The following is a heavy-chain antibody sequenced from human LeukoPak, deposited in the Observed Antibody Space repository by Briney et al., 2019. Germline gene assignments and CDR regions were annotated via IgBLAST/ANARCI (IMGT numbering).Heavy chain of an antibody. CDR3: ARPSGYCSGGSCFPFDC. Sequence: GGSLRLSCVASGFTFSPYWMTWVRQAPGKGLEWVANIKQDESEKYYVDSVKGRFTISRDNAKNSLYLQMNSLRAEDTAVYYCARPSGYCSGGSCFPFDCWGQGILVTVSS. J-gene: IGHJ4*02. CDR2: IKQDESEK. D-gene: IGHD2-15*01. V-gene: IGHV3-7*04. CDR1: GFTFSPYW.